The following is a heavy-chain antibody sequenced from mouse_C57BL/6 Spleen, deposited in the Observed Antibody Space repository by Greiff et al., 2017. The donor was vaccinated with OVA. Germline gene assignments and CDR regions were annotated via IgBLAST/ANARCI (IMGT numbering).Heavy chain of an antibody. CDR3: TGDLSYYFDY. CDR2: IRLKSDNYAT. Sequence: EVKLEEPGGGLVQPGGSMKLSCVASGFTFSNYWMNWVSQSPEKGLEWVAQIRLKSDNYATHYAESVKGRFTISRDDSKSSVYLQMNNLRAEDTGIYYCTGDLSYYFDYWGQGTTLTVSS. J-gene: IGHJ2*01. CDR1: GFTFSNYW. V-gene: IGHV6-3*01.